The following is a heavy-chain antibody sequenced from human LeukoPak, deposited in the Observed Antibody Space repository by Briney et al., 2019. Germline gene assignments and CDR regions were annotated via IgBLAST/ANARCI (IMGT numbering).Heavy chain of an antibody. V-gene: IGHV3-23*01. J-gene: IGHJ4*02. CDR2: SNGNGAST. Sequence: GGSLRLSCAGSGFTFNNHAMSWVRQAPGKGLGWVSDSNGNGASTYYSDSVKGRFTISKDNSKNTLYLQMNSLTAEDTAIYYCAKDHGYSYYYLDYWGQGTLVTVSS. CDR1: GFTFNNHA. CDR3: AKDHGYSYYYLDY. D-gene: IGHD5-18*01.